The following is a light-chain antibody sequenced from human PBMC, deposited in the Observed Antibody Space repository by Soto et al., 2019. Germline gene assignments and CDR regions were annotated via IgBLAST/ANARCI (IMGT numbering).Light chain of an antibody. Sequence: DIQLTQSPSLLSASVGDRVTITCRASHDISTYLAWYQQKPGKAPELLIYAASTLQSGVPSRFSGSGSGTEFTLTISSLQPDDFATYYCQQYNSMITFGQGTLLEIK. J-gene: IGKJ5*01. CDR1: HDISTY. CDR3: QQYNSMIT. V-gene: IGKV1-9*01. CDR2: AAS.